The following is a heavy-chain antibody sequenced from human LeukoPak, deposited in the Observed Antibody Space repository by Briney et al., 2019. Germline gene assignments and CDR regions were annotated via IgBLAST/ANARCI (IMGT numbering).Heavy chain of an antibody. V-gene: IGHV3-74*01. Sequence: GGSLRLSCAASGFTFGSYWMHWVRQAPGKGLMWVSRINSDGSITNYADSVKGRFTISRDNAKNTLYLQINSLRAEDTAVYYCARVRATFSPHFDNWGQGTLVTVSS. CDR2: INSDGSIT. D-gene: IGHD5-12*01. J-gene: IGHJ4*02. CDR1: GFTFGSYW. CDR3: ARVRATFSPHFDN.